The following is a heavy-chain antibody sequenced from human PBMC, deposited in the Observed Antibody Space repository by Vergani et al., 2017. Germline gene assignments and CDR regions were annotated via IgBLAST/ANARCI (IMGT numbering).Heavy chain of an antibody. CDR1: GGSLDIQSQT. CDR2: IDVKGNS. D-gene: IGHD2-21*01. Sequence: QVQLQQWGAGLLKPSETLSLTCSFSGGSLDIQSQTWGWIRQPAGEGLEWIGLIDVKGNSNFSPSLESRVTMSADASRGRFSLNLRSVTTSDTAVYYCVRVLHTSYILGAFDIWGQGIKVTVSS. J-gene: IGHJ3*02. V-gene: IGHV4-59*10. CDR3: VRVLHTSYILGAFDI.